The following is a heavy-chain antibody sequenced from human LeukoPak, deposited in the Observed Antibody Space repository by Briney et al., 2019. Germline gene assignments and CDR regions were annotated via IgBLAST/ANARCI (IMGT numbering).Heavy chain of an antibody. D-gene: IGHD3-3*01. J-gene: IGHJ5*02. CDR2: IIPIFGTA. Sequence: ASVKVSCTASGGTFSSCAISWVRQAPGQGLEWMGGIIPIFGTANYAQKFQGRVTITADESTSTAYVELSSLRSEDTAVYYCARGGLRFLEWSYNWFDPWGQGTLVTVSS. CDR3: ARGGLRFLEWSYNWFDP. CDR1: GGTFSSCA. V-gene: IGHV1-69*13.